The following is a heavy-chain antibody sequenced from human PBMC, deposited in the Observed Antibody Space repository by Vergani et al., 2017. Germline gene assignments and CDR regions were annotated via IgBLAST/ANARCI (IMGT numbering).Heavy chain of an antibody. J-gene: IGHJ5*02. Sequence: QVHLQESGAGLLRPSETLSLTCTVHGGPLSGYFWGWIRQPPGKGLEWIGEMSHRGISNYNPSLKSRVTLSLDLSHNKFSLTLKSMTAADTALYYCARVTVTTEGFFDLWSQGTLVTVSS. CDR2: MSHRGIS. CDR1: GGPLSGYF. D-gene: IGHD4-17*01. CDR3: ARVTVTTEGFFDL. V-gene: IGHV4-34*01.